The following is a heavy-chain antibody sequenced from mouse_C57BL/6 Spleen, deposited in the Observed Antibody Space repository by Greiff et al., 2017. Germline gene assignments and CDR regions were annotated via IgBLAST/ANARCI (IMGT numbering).Heavy chain of an antibody. CDR1: GYAFSSSR. CDR3: AKEARCTAQGYFDV. Sequence: LEESGPELVKPGASVKISCKASGYAFSSSRMNWVKQRPGKGLEWIGRIYPGDGDTTYNGKFKGKATLTADKSSSTAYMQRSSLTSEDSAVYFCAKEARCTAQGYFDVWGTGTTVTVSS. D-gene: IGHD3-2*02. J-gene: IGHJ1*03. CDR2: IYPGDGDT. V-gene: IGHV1-82*01.